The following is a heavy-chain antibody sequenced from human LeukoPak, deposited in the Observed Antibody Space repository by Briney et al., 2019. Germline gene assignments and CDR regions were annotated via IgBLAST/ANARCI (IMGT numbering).Heavy chain of an antibody. V-gene: IGHV4-30-4*08. CDR1: GGSISSGDHY. D-gene: IGHD4-23*01. J-gene: IGHJ4*02. CDR3: ARHTVLTAFDY. CDR2: IYYSGGT. Sequence: SETLSLTCTVSGGSISSGDHYWRWIRQAPEKGLEWIGYIYYSGGTNYNPSLKSRVTISVDTSKNQFSLKLSSVTAADTAVYYCARHTVLTAFDYWGQGTLVTVSS.